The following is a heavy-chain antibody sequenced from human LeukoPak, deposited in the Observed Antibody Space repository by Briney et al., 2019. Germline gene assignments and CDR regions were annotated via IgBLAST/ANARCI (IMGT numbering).Heavy chain of an antibody. CDR2: IYYSGST. J-gene: IGHJ5*02. Sequence: SETLSLTCTVSGGSISSYSWSWIRQPPGKGLEWIGYIYYSGSTNYNPSLKSRVTISVDTSKNQFSLKLSSVTAAYTAMYCGAIAGWRYVSGREGWFYPRGQGTLVTVSS. V-gene: IGHV4-59*12. D-gene: IGHD6-19*01. CDR1: GGSISSYS. CDR3: AIAGWRYVSGREGWFYP.